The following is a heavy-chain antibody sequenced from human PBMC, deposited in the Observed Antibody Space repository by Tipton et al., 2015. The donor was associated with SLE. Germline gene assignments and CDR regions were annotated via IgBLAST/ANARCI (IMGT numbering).Heavy chain of an antibody. CDR1: GFTFSTYA. V-gene: IGHV3-30*04. D-gene: IGHD3-10*01. Sequence: RSLRLSCAASGFTFSTYAMHWVRQAPGKGLEWVALISYDGSNKYHADSVKGRFTISRDNSKNTLYLQMTSLRAEDTAVYYCARRVGSYYGMDVWGQGPPVTVSS. CDR2: ISYDGSNK. J-gene: IGHJ6*02. CDR3: ARRVGSYYGMDV.